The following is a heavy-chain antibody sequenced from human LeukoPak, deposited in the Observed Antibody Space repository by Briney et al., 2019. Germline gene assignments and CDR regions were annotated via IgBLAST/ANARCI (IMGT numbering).Heavy chain of an antibody. CDR2: ISSSASTI. CDR1: GFTFSDYY. Sequence: GGSLRLSGAASGFTFSDYYMSWIRQAPGKGLECISYISSSASTIYYADSVKGRFTISRDNAKNSLYLQMNSLRAEDTAVYYCAREGCTGTSCYTLSWFDPWGQGTPVTVSS. V-gene: IGHV3-11*01. D-gene: IGHD2-2*02. CDR3: AREGCTGTSCYTLSWFDP. J-gene: IGHJ5*02.